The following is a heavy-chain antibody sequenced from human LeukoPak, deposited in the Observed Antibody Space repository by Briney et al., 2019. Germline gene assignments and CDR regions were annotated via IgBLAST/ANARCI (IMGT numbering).Heavy chain of an antibody. D-gene: IGHD3-22*01. J-gene: IGHJ4*02. V-gene: IGHV3-30*03. CDR3: ATSRDFYDTSGYYPDYFDC. CDR1: GFSFRSYG. CDR2: VPNDRRNN. Sequence: GRSLRLSCAASGFSFRSYGMHWVRQAPGKGLEWVAVVPNDRRNNYYAESVKGRFTISRDNSKNTLYLQMNSLRTEDTAVYYCATSRDFYDTSGYYPDYFDCWGQGTLVTVSS.